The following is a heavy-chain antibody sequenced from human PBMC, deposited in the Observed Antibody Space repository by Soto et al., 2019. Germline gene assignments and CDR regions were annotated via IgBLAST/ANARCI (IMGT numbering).Heavy chain of an antibody. J-gene: IGHJ6*02. Sequence: SVKVSCKASGGTFSSYAISWVRQAPGQGLEWMGGIIPIFGTTNYAQKFQGRVTITADESTSTAYMELSSLRSEDTAVYYCARVLGYCSSTSCYTGYYYYGMDVWGQGTTVTVSS. CDR1: GGTFSSYA. D-gene: IGHD2-2*02. CDR3: ARVLGYCSSTSCYTGYYYYGMDV. V-gene: IGHV1-69*13. CDR2: IIPIFGTT.